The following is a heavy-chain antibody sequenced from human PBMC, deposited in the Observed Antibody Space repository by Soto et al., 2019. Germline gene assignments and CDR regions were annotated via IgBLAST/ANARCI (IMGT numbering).Heavy chain of an antibody. J-gene: IGHJ4*02. D-gene: IGHD2-15*01. CDR1: GGSISSYY. Sequence: SETLSLTCTVSGGSISSYYWSWIRQPPGKGLEWIGYIYYSGSTNYNPSLKSRVTISVDTSKNQFSQKLSSVTAADTAVYYCARDRPMYCSGGSCYSDYFDYWGQGTLVTVSS. V-gene: IGHV4-59*01. CDR3: ARDRPMYCSGGSCYSDYFDY. CDR2: IYYSGST.